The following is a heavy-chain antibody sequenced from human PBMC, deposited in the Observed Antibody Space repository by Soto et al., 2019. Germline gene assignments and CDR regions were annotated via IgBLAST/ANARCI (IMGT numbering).Heavy chain of an antibody. D-gene: IGHD3-10*01. V-gene: IGHV3-33*01. J-gene: IGHJ5*02. CDR3: VRGSFVASGRYYDLGFFAP. CDR2: IWIDENIK. Sequence: QVQLVESGGGVVQPGRSLRLSCVASTFSVSTFRMHWVRQAPGKALEWVAVIWIDENIKYYAGSVKGRFTISKDNSKNTLYLQMNSLRAEDTAVYHCVRGSFVASGRYYDLGFFAPWGQGTLVTVSS. CDR1: TFSVSTFR.